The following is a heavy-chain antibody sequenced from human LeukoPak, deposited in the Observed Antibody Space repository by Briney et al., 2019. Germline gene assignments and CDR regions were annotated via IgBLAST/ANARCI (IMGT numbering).Heavy chain of an antibody. V-gene: IGHV4-39*01. CDR3: AKHSGAGVSTAFYYGMDL. Sequence: SETLSLTCTVSGGSTSSDSYYWAWIRQSPGKGLEWIGTVYYSGDTYYNPSLKGRVTISVDTSKNQFSLKVRTVTAADTAVYYCAKHSGAGVSTAFYYGMDLRGQGTTVTVSS. D-gene: IGHD1-1*01. J-gene: IGHJ6*02. CDR1: GGSTSSDSYY. CDR2: VYYSGDT.